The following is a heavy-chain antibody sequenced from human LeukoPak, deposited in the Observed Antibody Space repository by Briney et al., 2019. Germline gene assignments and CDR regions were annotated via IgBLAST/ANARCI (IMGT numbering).Heavy chain of an antibody. J-gene: IGHJ5*02. CDR2: ISSNWHT. Sequence: GGSLRLSCSASGFTFRKYSMHWVRQGPGKGLEYVSAISSNWHTYYADSVKGRFTISRDNSKSTLYLQMSSLRPEGTAVYYCVKDNREEDWFDPWGQGTLVTVSS. D-gene: IGHD2/OR15-2a*01. CDR1: GFTFRKYS. CDR3: VKDNREEDWFDP. V-gene: IGHV3-64D*09.